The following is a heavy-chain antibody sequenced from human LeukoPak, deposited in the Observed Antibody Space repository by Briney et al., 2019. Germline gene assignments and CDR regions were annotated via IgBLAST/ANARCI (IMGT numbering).Heavy chain of an antibody. J-gene: IGHJ1*01. V-gene: IGHV3-11*01. CDR3: VTRYNNCPH. D-gene: IGHD1-1*01. CDR2: ISSSGSTI. CDR1: GFTSSDYY. Sequence: GGSLRLSCAASGFTSSDYYMSWIRQAPGKGLEWVSYISSSGSTIYYADSVKGRFTSSRDNSKNTLYLQMNSLRAEDTAVYYCVTRYNNCPHWGQGTLVTVSS.